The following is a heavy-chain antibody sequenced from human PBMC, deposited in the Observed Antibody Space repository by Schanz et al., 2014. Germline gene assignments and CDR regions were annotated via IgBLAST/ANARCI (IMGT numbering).Heavy chain of an antibody. V-gene: IGHV1-18*01. J-gene: IGHJ2*01. CDR3: ARDVGRPGHFWYFDL. D-gene: IGHD1-1*01. CDR2: TNPNGGA. CDR1: GYTFTNYG. Sequence: QVQLLQSGAEVKKPGASVKVSCKASGYTFTNYGISWVRQAPGQGLEWMGVTNPNGGAEFAQKFQGRISMTRDTSTTTFYMELSSLTSDDTAVYFCARDVGRPGHFWYFDLWGRGTLVTVSS.